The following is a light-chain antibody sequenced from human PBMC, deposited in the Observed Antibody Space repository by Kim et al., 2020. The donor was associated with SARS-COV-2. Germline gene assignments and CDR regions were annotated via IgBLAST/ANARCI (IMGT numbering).Light chain of an antibody. CDR3: QQYGSSPPT. CDR1: QSVSSSY. V-gene: IGKV3-20*01. Sequence: LSTGERATRSCRASQSVSSSYLAWYQQKPGQAPRLLIYAASSRATGIPDRFSGSGSGTDFTLTISRLEPEDFAVYYCQQYGSSPPTFGQGTKLEI. CDR2: AAS. J-gene: IGKJ2*01.